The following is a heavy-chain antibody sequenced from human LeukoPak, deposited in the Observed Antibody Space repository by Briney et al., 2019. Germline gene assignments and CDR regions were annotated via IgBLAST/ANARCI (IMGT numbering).Heavy chain of an antibody. J-gene: IGHJ5*02. V-gene: IGHV4-34*01. CDR1: GGSFSGYY. D-gene: IGHD3-10*01. CDR3: ARGRSRITMVRGVRTSDWFDP. CDR2: INHSGRT. Sequence: SETLSLTCAVSGGSFSGYYWTWIRQPPGKGLEWIGEINHSGRTNYNPSLKSRVIISVDTSKNQFSLKLISVTAADTAVYYCARGRSRITMVRGVRTSDWFDPWGQGTLVTVSS.